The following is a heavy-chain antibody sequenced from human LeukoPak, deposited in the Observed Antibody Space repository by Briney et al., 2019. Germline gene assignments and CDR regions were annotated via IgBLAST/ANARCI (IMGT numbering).Heavy chain of an antibody. V-gene: IGHV4-39*02. CDR3: ATNRRDYDSSGYYYPFDY. Sequence: PSETLSLTCTVSGGSISSSSYYRGWIRQPPGKGLEWIGSIYYSGSTYYNPSLKSRVTISVDTSKNHFSLKLSSVTAADTAVYYCATNRRDYDSSGYYYPFDYWGQGTLVTVSS. D-gene: IGHD3-22*01. J-gene: IGHJ4*02. CDR2: IYYSGST. CDR1: GGSISSSSYY.